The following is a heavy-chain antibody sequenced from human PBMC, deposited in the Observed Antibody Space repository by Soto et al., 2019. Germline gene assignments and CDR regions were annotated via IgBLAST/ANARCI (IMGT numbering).Heavy chain of an antibody. V-gene: IGHV3-53*01. Sequence: GGSLRLSCSVAGFTVSDSMSWVRQAPGKGLECVSFIHSDGSTHYTDSVRGRFTISRDNSKNTLYLQMDRLRVDDTAVYFCARDASGPFDYWGQGHLVTXXS. CDR1: GFTVSDS. J-gene: IGHJ4*02. D-gene: IGHD6-19*01. CDR2: IHSDGST. CDR3: ARDASGPFDY.